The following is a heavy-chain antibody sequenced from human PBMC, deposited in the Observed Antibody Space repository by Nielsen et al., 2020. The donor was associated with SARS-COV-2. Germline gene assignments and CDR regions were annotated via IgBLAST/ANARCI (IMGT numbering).Heavy chain of an antibody. Sequence: GESLKISCAASGFTVSSNYMSWVRQAPGKGLVWVSRINSDGSSTSYADSVKGRFTISRDNAKNTLYLQMNSLRAEDTAVYYCARDYGYAGIVVVVAALVGDYGMDVWGQGTTVTVSS. CDR1: GFTVSSNY. D-gene: IGHD2-15*01. CDR3: ARDYGYAGIVVVVAALVGDYGMDV. V-gene: IGHV3-74*01. CDR2: INSDGSST. J-gene: IGHJ6*02.